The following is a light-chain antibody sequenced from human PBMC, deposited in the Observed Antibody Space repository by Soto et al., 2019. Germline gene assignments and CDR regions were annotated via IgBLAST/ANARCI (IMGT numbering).Light chain of an antibody. CDR3: QQYGNSPRT. Sequence: EVVMTQSPATLSVSPGERVALSCRASQTVTSSFLAWYQQKPGQAPRLLISGASNRATDIPDRFSGSGSGTDFTLVISRVGPEDSAVYYCQQYGNSPRTFGQGTKVDI. V-gene: IGKV3-20*01. CDR2: GAS. J-gene: IGKJ1*01. CDR1: QTVTSSF.